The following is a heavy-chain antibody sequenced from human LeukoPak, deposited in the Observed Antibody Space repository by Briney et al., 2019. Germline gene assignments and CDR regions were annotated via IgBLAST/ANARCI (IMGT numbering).Heavy chain of an antibody. CDR3: ARVVATKSMDV. D-gene: IGHD5-12*01. J-gene: IGHJ6*04. Sequence: PGGSLRLSCAASGFTFVSYNMNWVRQAPGKGLEWVAYISSSSSLIYYAGSVKGRFTVSRDSVKRSLYLQMNSLRAEDTAVYYCARVVATKSMDVWGKGTTVTVSS. CDR1: GFTFVSYN. V-gene: IGHV3-48*01. CDR2: ISSSSSLI.